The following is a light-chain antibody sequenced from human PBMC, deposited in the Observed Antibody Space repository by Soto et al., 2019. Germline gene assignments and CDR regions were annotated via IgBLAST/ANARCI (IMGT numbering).Light chain of an antibody. J-gene: IGKJ4*01. Sequence: DIQMTQSPSSLSSSVGDRFTITCQASQNINNYLNWYQQKPGKAPKLLIYAASSLQSGVPSRFSGSGSGTDFTLTISSLQPEDFATYYCQQSYSTPPTFGGGTKVDIK. CDR3: QQSYSTPPT. CDR2: AAS. V-gene: IGKV1-39*01. CDR1: QNINNY.